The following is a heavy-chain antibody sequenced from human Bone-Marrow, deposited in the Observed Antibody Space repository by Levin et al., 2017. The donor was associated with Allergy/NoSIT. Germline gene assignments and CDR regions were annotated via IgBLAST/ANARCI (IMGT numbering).Heavy chain of an antibody. CDR2: IYHSGST. Sequence: LRLSCAVSGGSISSGGYSWSWIRQPPGKGLEWIGYIYHSGSTYYNPSLKSRVTISVDRSKNQFSLKLSSVTAADTAVYYCARGRGSLIDPWGQGTLVTVSS. CDR1: GGSISSGGYS. D-gene: IGHD2-15*01. V-gene: IGHV4-30-2*01. J-gene: IGHJ5*02. CDR3: ARGRGSLIDP.